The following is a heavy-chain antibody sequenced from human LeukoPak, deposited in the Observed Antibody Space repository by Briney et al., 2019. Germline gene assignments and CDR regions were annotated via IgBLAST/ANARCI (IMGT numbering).Heavy chain of an antibody. CDR2: IYYSGTT. V-gene: IGHV4-59*01. CDR3: ARTGDGYNYYNYYYMDV. Sequence: SETLSLNCTVYGVSISNYYWGWIRQSPVKGLEWIGIIYYSGTTNYNPSIKSRVTISVDTSKNQFSLKMSSVTAADTAVYYCARTGDGYNYYNYYYMDVWGKGTTVTVTS. CDR1: GVSISNYY. D-gene: IGHD5-24*01. J-gene: IGHJ6*03.